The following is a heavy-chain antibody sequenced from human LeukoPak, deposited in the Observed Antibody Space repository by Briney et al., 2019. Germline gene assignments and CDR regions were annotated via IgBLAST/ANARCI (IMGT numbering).Heavy chain of an antibody. CDR2: IIPIFGTA. CDR1: GGTFSSYA. V-gene: IGHV1-69*01. CDR3: ARAARFLSWFDP. Sequence: GSSVKVSCKASGGTFSSYAVSWVRQAPGQGLEWMGGIIPIFGTANYAQKFHGRVTITADESTSTAYMELSSLRSEDTAVYYCARAARFLSWFDPWGQGTLVTVSS. J-gene: IGHJ5*02. D-gene: IGHD3-3*01.